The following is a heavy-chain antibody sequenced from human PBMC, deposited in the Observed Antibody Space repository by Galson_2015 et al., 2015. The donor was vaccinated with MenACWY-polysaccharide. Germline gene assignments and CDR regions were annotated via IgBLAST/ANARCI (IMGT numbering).Heavy chain of an antibody. J-gene: IGHJ3*02. CDR3: ARVYCSSTSCYRAAFDI. Sequence: SETLSLTCTVSGASIGSGDDYYWTWIRQRPGKGLEWIGYIYYSGSTNYNPSPKSRVTISVDTSKNQFSLKLSSVTAADTAVYYCARVYCSSTSCYRAAFDIWGQGTMVTVSS. D-gene: IGHD2-2*01. V-gene: IGHV4-61*08. CDR1: GASIGSGDDYY. CDR2: IYYSGST.